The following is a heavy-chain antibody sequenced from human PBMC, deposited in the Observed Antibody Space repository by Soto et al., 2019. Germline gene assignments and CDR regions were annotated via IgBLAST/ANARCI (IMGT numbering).Heavy chain of an antibody. CDR1: GGSISGYY. Sequence: QVQLQESGPGLVKPSETLSLTCTVSGGSISGYYWTWIRQPPGKGLEWVASLFYGGTTDYNPSLKSRLTRSLDTSKNHFSLKLRSVTAADTAVYYCARHRGPAPVYWGQGTLVTASS. D-gene: IGHD3-10*01. CDR2: LFYGGTT. CDR3: ARHRGPAPVY. J-gene: IGHJ4*02. V-gene: IGHV4-39*01.